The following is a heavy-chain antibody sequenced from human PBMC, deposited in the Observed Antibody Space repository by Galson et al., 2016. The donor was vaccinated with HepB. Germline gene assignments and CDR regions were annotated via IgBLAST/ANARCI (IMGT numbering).Heavy chain of an antibody. Sequence: SETLSLTCTVSGGSISRNYWSWIRQPPGKGLEWIGYMYYSVTTNYNPSRKSRVTIPADTSKNQLSLRLSSVTAADTAVYYCARGGDRHGGFRHWGKGALVTVSS. CDR1: GGSISRNY. J-gene: IGHJ4*02. CDR3: ARGGDRHGGFRH. CDR2: MYYSVTT. D-gene: IGHD4-23*01. V-gene: IGHV4-59*01.